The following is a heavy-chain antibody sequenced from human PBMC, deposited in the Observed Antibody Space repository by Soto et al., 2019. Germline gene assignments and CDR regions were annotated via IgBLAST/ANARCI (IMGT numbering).Heavy chain of an antibody. CDR3: AIQRITIFGVVIMRTFDI. Sequence: QVQLVQSGAEVKKPGASVKVSCKASGYTFTSYAMHWVRQAPGQRLEWMGWINAGNGNTKYSQKFQGRVTITRDTSKSTDYMELRSLRCEDTAVHYCAIQRITIFGVVIMRTFDIWGQGKMVTVSS. V-gene: IGHV1-3*01. CDR1: GYTFTSYA. J-gene: IGHJ3*02. CDR2: INAGNGNT. D-gene: IGHD3-3*01.